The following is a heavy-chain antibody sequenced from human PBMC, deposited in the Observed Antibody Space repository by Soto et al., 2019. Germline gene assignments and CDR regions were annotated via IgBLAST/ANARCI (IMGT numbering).Heavy chain of an antibody. V-gene: IGHV4-31*03. D-gene: IGHD2-2*02. J-gene: IGHJ5*02. CDR1: GGSISSGGYY. Sequence: SETLSLTCTVSGGSISSGGYYWSWIRQHPGKGLEWIGYIYYSGSTYYNPSLKSRVTISVDTSKNQFSLKLSSVTAADTAVYYCARAPEDIVVVPAALPEGWFDPWGQGTLVTVS. CDR2: IYYSGST. CDR3: ARAPEDIVVVPAALPEGWFDP.